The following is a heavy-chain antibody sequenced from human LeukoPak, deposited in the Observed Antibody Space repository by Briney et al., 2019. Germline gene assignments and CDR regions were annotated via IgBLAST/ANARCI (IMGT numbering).Heavy chain of an antibody. CDR2: INHSGNT. V-gene: IGHV4-38-2*01. D-gene: IGHD5-18*01. CDR1: GYSISSGYY. Sequence: PSETLSLTCAVSGYSISSGYYWGWIRQPPGRGLEWIGSINHSGNTYCNPSLKSRVAISIGTSKNDFSLKVTSVTAADTAVYFCARQDTAMVKGWFDPWGQGTLVTVSS. CDR3: ARQDTAMVKGWFDP. J-gene: IGHJ5*02.